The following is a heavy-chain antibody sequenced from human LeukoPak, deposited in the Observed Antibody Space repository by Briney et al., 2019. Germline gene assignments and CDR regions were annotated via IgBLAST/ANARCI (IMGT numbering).Heavy chain of an antibody. CDR2: INAGNGNT. D-gene: IGHD3-10*01. V-gene: IGHV1-3*01. CDR1: GYTFTSYA. J-gene: IGHJ4*02. CDR3: ARPSNVLLWFGELSPIDY. Sequence: ASVKVSCKASGYTFTSYAMHWVRQAPGQRLEWMGWINAGNGNTKYSQKFQGRVTITRDTSASTAYMELSSLRSEDTAVYYCARPSNVLLWFGELSPIDYWGQGTLVTVS.